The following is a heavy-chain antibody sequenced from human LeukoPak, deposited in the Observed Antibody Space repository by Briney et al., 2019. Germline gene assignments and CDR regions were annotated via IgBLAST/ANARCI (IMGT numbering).Heavy chain of an antibody. CDR2: INPSGGST. J-gene: IGHJ4*02. CDR3: ARSAQRDTELDY. Sequence: ASVKVSCKASGSTFTTYYMHWVRQAPGEGLEWMGLINPSGGSTYYAQKFLGRVTMTRDTSTSTVYMELSSLTSGDTAVYYCARSAQRDTELDYWGQGIVVTVSS. CDR1: GSTFTTYY. D-gene: IGHD5-18*01. V-gene: IGHV1-46*01.